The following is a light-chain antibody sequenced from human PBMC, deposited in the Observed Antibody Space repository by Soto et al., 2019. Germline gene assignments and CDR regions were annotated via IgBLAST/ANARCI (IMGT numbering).Light chain of an antibody. J-gene: IGLJ2*01. CDR2: DVR. CDR1: SSDVGGYNY. V-gene: IGLV2-14*01. CDR3: SSYASSRDVL. Sequence: QSVLTQPASVSGSPGQSITISCTGTSSDVGGYNYVSWYQQHPGKAPKLMIYDVRNRPSGVSNRFSGSKSGNTASLTISGLQAEDEADYYCSSYASSRDVLFGGGTKLTVL.